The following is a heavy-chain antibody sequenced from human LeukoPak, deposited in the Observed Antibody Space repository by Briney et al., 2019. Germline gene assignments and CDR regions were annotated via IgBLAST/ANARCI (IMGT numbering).Heavy chain of an antibody. V-gene: IGHV1-2*02. CDR3: ARSPRGYCSGDSCYSYGY. D-gene: IGHD2-15*01. Sequence: ASVKVSCKASGYTFTGYYMHWVRQAPGQGLEWMGWINPNSGGTNYAQKFQGRVTMTRDTSISTAYMELSRLRSDDTAVYYCARSPRGYCSGDSCYSYGYWGQRTLVTVSS. J-gene: IGHJ4*02. CDR2: INPNSGGT. CDR1: GYTFTGYY.